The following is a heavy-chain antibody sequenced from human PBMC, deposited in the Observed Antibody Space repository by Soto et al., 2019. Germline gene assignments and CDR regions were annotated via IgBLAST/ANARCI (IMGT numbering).Heavy chain of an antibody. CDR2: IYYSGST. J-gene: IGHJ4*02. V-gene: IGHV4-31*03. CDR1: GGSISSAGYY. CDR3: ARERVVVAATRHHYFDY. Sequence: SSETLSLTCTVSGGSISSAGYYWRWIRQHPGKGLEWIGYIYYSGSTYYNPSLKSRVTISVDTSKNQFSLKLSSVTAADTAVYYCARERVVVAATRHHYFDYWGQGTLVTVSS. D-gene: IGHD2-15*01.